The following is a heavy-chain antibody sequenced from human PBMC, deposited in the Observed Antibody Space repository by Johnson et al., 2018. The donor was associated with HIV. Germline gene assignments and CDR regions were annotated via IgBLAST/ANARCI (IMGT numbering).Heavy chain of an antibody. D-gene: IGHD2-21*01. V-gene: IGHV3-66*01. CDR1: GFTVSSNY. Sequence: EVQLVESGGGLVQPGGSLRLSCAASGFTVSSNYMSWVRQAPGKGLEWVSLISSDGSTYYADSVKGRFTISRDNSKNMVYLQMNSLRPYDTAVYYCARGGGCGGDCYSGYDAFDIWGQGTMVIVYS. J-gene: IGHJ3*02. CDR2: ISSDGST. CDR3: ARGGGCGGDCYSGYDAFDI.